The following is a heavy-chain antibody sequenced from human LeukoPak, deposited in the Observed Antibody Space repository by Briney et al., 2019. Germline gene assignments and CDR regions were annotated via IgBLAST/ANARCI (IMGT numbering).Heavy chain of an antibody. V-gene: IGHV3-7*05. J-gene: IGHJ4*02. CDR2: IKQDGSEK. D-gene: IGHD3-10*01. CDR1: GFTFSSYG. CDR3: ARGGIRGVLMEY. Sequence: QTGGSLRLSCAASGFTFSSYGMHWVRQAPGKGLEWVANIKQDGSEKYYVDSVKGRFTISRDNAKNSLYLQMNSLRADDTAVYYCARGGIRGVLMEYWGQGTLVTVSS.